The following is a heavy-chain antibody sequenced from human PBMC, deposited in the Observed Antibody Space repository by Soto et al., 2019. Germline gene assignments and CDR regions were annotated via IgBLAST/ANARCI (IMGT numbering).Heavy chain of an antibody. V-gene: IGHV4-59*08. CDR2: IYYIGSS. J-gene: IGHJ4*02. CDR3: ARLKFYDSSGYYPLFDY. Sequence: SETLSLTCTVSGGSXSGYYWSWIRQPPGKGLEWIGYIYYIGSSHYNPSLKSRVTISVDTSKNQFSLRLNSVTAADTAVYYCARLKFYDSSGYYPLFDYWGQGTLVTVSS. CDR1: GGSXSGYY. D-gene: IGHD3-22*01.